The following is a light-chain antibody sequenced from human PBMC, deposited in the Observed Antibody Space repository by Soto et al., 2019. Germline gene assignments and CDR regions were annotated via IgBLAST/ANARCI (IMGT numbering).Light chain of an antibody. CDR1: ELGDKF. Sequence: SYELTQPPSVSVSPGQTAAITCSGDELGDKFVSWYQQRPGQSPVLVIYHDTTRPSGIPERFSGSSSGNTASLTITGTLSTDKADYYCQAWDSDSVVFGGGTKLTVL. J-gene: IGLJ2*01. V-gene: IGLV3-1*01. CDR3: QAWDSDSVV. CDR2: HDT.